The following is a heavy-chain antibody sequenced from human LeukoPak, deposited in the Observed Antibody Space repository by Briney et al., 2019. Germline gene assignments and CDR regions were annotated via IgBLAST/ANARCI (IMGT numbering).Heavy chain of an antibody. V-gene: IGHV4-61*01. CDR2: IYYSGST. Sequence: SETLSLTCTVSGGSISSSSYYWSWIRQPPGKGLEWIGYIYYSGSTNYNPSLKSRVTISVDTSKNQFSLKLSSVTAADTAVYYCARAIRYCSSTSCYPLDAFDIWGQGTMVTVSS. CDR3: ARAIRYCSSTSCYPLDAFDI. D-gene: IGHD2-2*01. J-gene: IGHJ3*02. CDR1: GGSISSSSYY.